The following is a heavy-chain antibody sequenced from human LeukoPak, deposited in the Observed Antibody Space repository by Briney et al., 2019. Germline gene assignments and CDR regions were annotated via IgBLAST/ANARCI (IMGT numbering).Heavy chain of an antibody. D-gene: IGHD3-22*01. CDR3: ARADDSSGYYFDY. J-gene: IGHJ4*02. V-gene: IGHV4-34*01. CDR2: INYSGST. CDR1: GGSFSGYY. Sequence: SETLSLTCAVYGGSFSGYYWSWIRQPPGKGLEWIGEINYSGSTNYNPSLKSRVTISVDTSKNQFSLKLSSVTAADTAVYYCARADDSSGYYFDYWGQGTLVTVSS.